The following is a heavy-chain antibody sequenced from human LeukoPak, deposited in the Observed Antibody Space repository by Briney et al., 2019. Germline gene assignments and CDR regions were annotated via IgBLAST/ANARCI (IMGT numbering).Heavy chain of an antibody. D-gene: IGHD6-19*01. J-gene: IGHJ4*02. CDR1: GFTFDNYN. Sequence: GGSLRLSCAASGFTFDNYNLHWVRQAPGKGLEWVSGISWNSGNIGYADSVKGRFTISRDNAKNSLYLQMNSLRAEDMALYYCAKSGSGWYYFDYWGQGTLVTVSS. CDR3: AKSGSGWYYFDY. CDR2: ISWNSGNI. V-gene: IGHV3-9*03.